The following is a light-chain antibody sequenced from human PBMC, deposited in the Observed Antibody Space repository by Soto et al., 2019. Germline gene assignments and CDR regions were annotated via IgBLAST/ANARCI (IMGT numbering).Light chain of an antibody. Sequence: QSVLTQPDSVSGSPGQSITISCTGTSSDVGGYKFVSWYQQHPGKAPKLIIYEVSNRPSGVSNRFSGSKSGNTASLTISGLQAEDEADYYCSSYTTANTYVFGTGTKVTVL. CDR3: SSYTTANTYV. CDR1: SSDVGGYKF. J-gene: IGLJ1*01. V-gene: IGLV2-14*01. CDR2: EVS.